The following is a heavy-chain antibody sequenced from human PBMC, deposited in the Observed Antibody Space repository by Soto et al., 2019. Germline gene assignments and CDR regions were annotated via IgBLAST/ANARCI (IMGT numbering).Heavy chain of an antibody. J-gene: IGHJ6*02. CDR2: ISGSGGST. CDR3: AKEAYSGYDLSYYYGMDV. V-gene: IGHV3-23*01. D-gene: IGHD5-12*01. Sequence: GGSLRLSCAASGFTFSSYAMSWVRQAPGKGLEWVSAISGSGGSTYYADSVKGRFTISRDNSKNTLYLQMSSLRAEDTAVYYCAKEAYSGYDLSYYYGMDVWGQGTTVTVSS. CDR1: GFTFSSYA.